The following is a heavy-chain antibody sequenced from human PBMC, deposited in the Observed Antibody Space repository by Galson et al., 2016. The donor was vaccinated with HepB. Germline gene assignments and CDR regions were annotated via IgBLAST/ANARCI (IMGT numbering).Heavy chain of an antibody. D-gene: IGHD6-13*01. Sequence: SETLSLTCAVSGGSFSVYSWSWIRQPPGKGLEWIGEINPSGGTNYNPSLKSRVTMSVDKSTKQFSLKLNSLTAADTAVYYCSRTGYSSSYHRLTHFDYWGQGTLVTVSS. J-gene: IGHJ4*02. V-gene: IGHV4-34*01. CDR1: GGSFSVYS. CDR2: INPSGGT. CDR3: SRTGYSSSYHRLTHFDY.